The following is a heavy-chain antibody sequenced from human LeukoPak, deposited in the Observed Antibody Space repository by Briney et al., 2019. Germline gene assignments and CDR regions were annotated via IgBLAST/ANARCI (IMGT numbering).Heavy chain of an antibody. V-gene: IGHV3-74*03. J-gene: IGHJ4*02. CDR1: GFTFSTYW. Sequence: GGSLRPSCTASGFTFSTYWINWVRQSPGKGLVWVALINGDGSTTTHADSVKGRFTISRDNAKNTAYLQMNSLRDEDTAVYFCARDYAGSPDYWGQGTLVTVSA. CDR3: ARDYAGSPDY. D-gene: IGHD3-10*01. CDR2: INGDGSTT.